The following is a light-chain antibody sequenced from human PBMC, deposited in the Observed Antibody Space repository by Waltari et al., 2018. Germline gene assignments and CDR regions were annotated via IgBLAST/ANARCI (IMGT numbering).Light chain of an antibody. J-gene: IGKJ1*01. Sequence: DVQMTQSPSTLSASAGDRVTITCRASQSVNVWLAWYQQKQGKAPKLLIYKTSNLEKGVPSRFSGDGYGTEFTLTISSLQPDDFVTYYCQHYSGSLRAFGQGTRVEVK. CDR1: QSVNVW. CDR2: KTS. CDR3: QHYSGSLRA. V-gene: IGKV1-5*03.